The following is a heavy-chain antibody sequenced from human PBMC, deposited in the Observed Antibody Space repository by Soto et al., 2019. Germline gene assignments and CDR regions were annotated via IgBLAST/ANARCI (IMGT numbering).Heavy chain of an antibody. V-gene: IGHV4-39*01. Sequence: SETLSLTCTVSGGSISSSSYYWGWIRQPPGKGLEWIGSIYYSGSTYYNPSLKSRVTISVDTSKNQFSLKLSSVTAADTAVYYCASLYAGYDAFDIWGQGTMVTVSS. J-gene: IGHJ3*02. CDR2: IYYSGST. CDR3: ASLYAGYDAFDI. CDR1: GGSISSSSYY. D-gene: IGHD3-16*01.